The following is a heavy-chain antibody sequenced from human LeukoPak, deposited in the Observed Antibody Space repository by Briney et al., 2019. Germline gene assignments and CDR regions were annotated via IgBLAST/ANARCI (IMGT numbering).Heavy chain of an antibody. V-gene: IGHV3-23*01. D-gene: IGHD2-15*01. J-gene: IGHJ3*02. CDR3: AKAPPPYCSGGSCFDAFDI. CDR2: ISHSGGTT. Sequence: GGSLRLSCAASGFTFSSYGMHWVRQAPGKGLEWVSAISHSGGTTYYADSVKGRFTISRDNSKNTLYLQMNSLRAEDTALYYCAKAPPPYCSGGSCFDAFDIWGQGTMVTVSS. CDR1: GFTFSSYG.